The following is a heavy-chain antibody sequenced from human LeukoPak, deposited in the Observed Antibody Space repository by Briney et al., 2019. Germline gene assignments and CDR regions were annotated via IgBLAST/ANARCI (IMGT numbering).Heavy chain of an antibody. CDR1: GFTVSSNY. V-gene: IGHV3-66*01. Sequence: GGSLRLSCAASGFTVSSNYMSWVRQAPGKGLEWVSVIYSGGSTYYADSVKGRFTISRDNSKNTLYLQMNSLRAEDTAVYYCARDSVYPYYGMDVWGQGTTVTVPS. CDR3: ARDSVYPYYGMDV. D-gene: IGHD2/OR15-2a*01. J-gene: IGHJ6*02. CDR2: IYSGGST.